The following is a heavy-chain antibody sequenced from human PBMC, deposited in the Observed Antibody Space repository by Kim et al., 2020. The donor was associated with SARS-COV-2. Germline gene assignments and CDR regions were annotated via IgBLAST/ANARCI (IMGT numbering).Heavy chain of an antibody. D-gene: IGHD4-4*01. V-gene: IGHV3-11*01. J-gene: IGHJ4*02. CDR2: ISSSGSTI. CDR1: GFTFSDYY. Sequence: GGSLRLSCAASGFTFSDYYMSWIRQAPGKGLEWVSYISSSGSTIYYANSVKGRFTISRDNAKNSLYLQMNSLRAEDTAVYYCARGGGPTVTTERANDYWGQGTLVTVSS. CDR3: ARGGGPTVTTERANDY.